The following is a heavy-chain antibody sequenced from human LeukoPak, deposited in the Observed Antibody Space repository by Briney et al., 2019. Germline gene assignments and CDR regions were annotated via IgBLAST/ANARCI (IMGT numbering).Heavy chain of an antibody. J-gene: IGHJ4*02. V-gene: IGHV4-38-2*01. CDR3: ARRWFGEIDY. Sequence: LETLSLTCAVSGYSISSGYCWGWIRQPPGKGLEWIGSIHHSGSTYYNPSLKSRVTISVDTSKNQFSLKLSPVTAADTAVYYCARRWFGEIDYWGQRTLVTVSS. D-gene: IGHD3-10*01. CDR1: GYSISSGYC. CDR2: IHHSGST.